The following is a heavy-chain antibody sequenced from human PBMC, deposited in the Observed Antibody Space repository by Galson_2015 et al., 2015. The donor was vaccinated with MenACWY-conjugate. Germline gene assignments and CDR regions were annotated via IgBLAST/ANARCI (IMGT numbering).Heavy chain of an antibody. D-gene: IGHD2-2*01. Sequence: SVKVSCKATGGTFSNHAISWVRQAPGQGLEWVGGIIPMFGTTYYAQRFQGRVTITADESTRTAYLDLRSLRSEDTAVYYCVRDRKGYCKTTTCPYFDYWGQGTLVTVSS. J-gene: IGHJ4*02. CDR1: GGTFSNHA. V-gene: IGHV1-69*13. CDR2: IIPMFGTT. CDR3: VRDRKGYCKTTTCPYFDY.